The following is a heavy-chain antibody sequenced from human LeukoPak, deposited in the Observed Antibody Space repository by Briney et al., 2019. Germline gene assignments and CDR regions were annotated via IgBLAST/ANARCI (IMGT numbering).Heavy chain of an antibody. CDR2: ISAYNGNT. V-gene: IGHV1-18*01. J-gene: IGHJ4*02. Sequence: ASVKVSCKASGYTFTSYGISWVRQAPGQGLECMGWISAYNGNTNYAQKLQGRVTMTTDTSTSTAYMELRSLRSDDTAVYYCARDRVLYCSSTSCYLAYWGQGTLVTVSS. CDR1: GYTFTSYG. CDR3: ARDRVLYCSSTSCYLAY. D-gene: IGHD2-2*01.